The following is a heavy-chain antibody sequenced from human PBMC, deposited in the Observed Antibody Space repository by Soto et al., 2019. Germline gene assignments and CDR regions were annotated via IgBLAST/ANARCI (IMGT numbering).Heavy chain of an antibody. Sequence: EVQLLESGGGLVQPGGSLRLSCAASGFTFSNYAMNWVRHAPGKGLGWVSGISDSGAYTYYADSVRGRFTISRDNSKNTLYLQMKRLRAEDTAVYFCARPYDDSSGYPFSFDQWGQGTLVTVSS. CDR2: ISDSGAYT. CDR1: GFTFSNYA. D-gene: IGHD3-22*01. J-gene: IGHJ4*02. V-gene: IGHV3-23*01. CDR3: ARPYDDSSGYPFSFDQ.